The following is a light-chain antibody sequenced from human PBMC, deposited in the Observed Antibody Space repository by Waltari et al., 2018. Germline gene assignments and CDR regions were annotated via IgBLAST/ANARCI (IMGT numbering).Light chain of an antibody. J-gene: IGLJ2*01. Sequence: SALTQPDSVSGSPGQSITISCSGISSDSDGYEYVSWYQQHPGKAPKVIIYDVNNRPSGVSNRFSGSKSGSSASLTISGLQAEDEADYYCSSFTSSTTGIFGGGTKVTVL. CDR3: SSFTSSTTGI. CDR2: DVN. CDR1: SSDSDGYEY. V-gene: IGLV2-14*03.